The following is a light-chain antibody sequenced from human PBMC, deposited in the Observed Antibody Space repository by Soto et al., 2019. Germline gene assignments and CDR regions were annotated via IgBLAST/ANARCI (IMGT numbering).Light chain of an antibody. Sequence: EIVLTQSPGILSLSPGERATLSCRASESVTKNFFAWYQQKPGQAPRPLMYATSNRITGIPDRFSGSGSGTDCTLTISRLEPEDFAVYYCQQYGSTPFTFGQGTRLEIK. J-gene: IGKJ5*01. CDR1: ESVTKNF. V-gene: IGKV3-20*01. CDR3: QQYGSTPFT. CDR2: ATS.